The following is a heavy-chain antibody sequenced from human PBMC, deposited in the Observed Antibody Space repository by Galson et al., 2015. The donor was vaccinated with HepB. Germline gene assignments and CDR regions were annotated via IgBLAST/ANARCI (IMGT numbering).Heavy chain of an antibody. J-gene: IGHJ4*02. CDR1: GYTFTNYA. CDR3: ARRTELPAPDVSEWFSFLDY. V-gene: IGHV7-4-1*02. D-gene: IGHD3-9*01. CDR2: INTNTGNP. Sequence: SCKASGYTFTNYAMNWVRQAPGQGLEWMGWINTNTGNPTYAQGFTGRFVFSLDTSVSTAYLQISSLKAEDTAVYYCARRTELPAPDVSEWFSFLDYWGQGTLVTVSS.